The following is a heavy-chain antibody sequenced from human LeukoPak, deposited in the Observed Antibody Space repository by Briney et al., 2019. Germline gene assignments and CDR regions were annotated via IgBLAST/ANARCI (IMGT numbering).Heavy chain of an antibody. V-gene: IGHV4-4*02. Sequence: SETLSLTCAVSGRSMSSSHWWSWVRQSPDKGLEWIGEIDHSGKTNYNASLKSRVTVSVDKSKNTFSPKMTSVTAADTAIYYCATDYFKYNDGSGPFEYWGQGTLVTVST. CDR2: IDHSGKT. CDR1: GRSMSSSHW. CDR3: ATDYFKYNDGSGPFEY. D-gene: IGHD3-22*01. J-gene: IGHJ4*02.